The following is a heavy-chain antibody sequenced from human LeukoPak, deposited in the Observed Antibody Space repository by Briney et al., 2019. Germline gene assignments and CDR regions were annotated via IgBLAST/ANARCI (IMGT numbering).Heavy chain of an antibody. CDR3: ARGQSGVRGANVPNLMGFDP. J-gene: IGHJ5*02. D-gene: IGHD3-10*01. V-gene: IGHV4-61*02. CDR2: IHTSGNT. Sequence: SQTLSLTCTVSGVSISSGSYYWSWIRQPAGKGLEWIGRIHTSGNTNYNPSLKSRVTISIDTSKNQISLILSSVTAADTAVYFCARGQSGVRGANVPNLMGFDPRGQGTLVIVSS. CDR1: GVSISSGSYY.